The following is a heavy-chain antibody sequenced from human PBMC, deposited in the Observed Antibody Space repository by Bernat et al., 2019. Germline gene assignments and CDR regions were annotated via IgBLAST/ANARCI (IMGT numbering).Heavy chain of an antibody. V-gene: IGHV3-7*01. CDR3: ARAGGYGGNSDYYYGMDV. CDR2: IKQDGSEK. D-gene: IGHD4-23*01. J-gene: IGHJ6*02. Sequence: EVQLVESGGGLVQPGGSLRLSCAASGFTFSSYWMSWVRQAPGKGLEWVANIKQDGSEKYYVDSVKGRFTISRDNAKNSLYLQMNSLGAEDTAVYYCARAGGYGGNSDYYYGMDVWGQGTTVTVSS. CDR1: GFTFSSYW.